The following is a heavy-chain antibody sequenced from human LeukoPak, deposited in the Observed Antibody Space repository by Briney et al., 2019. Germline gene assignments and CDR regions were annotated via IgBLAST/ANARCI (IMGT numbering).Heavy chain of an antibody. D-gene: IGHD5-18*01. V-gene: IGHV3-23*01. Sequence: GGSLRLSCAASGFTFSSYAMSWVRQAPGKGLEWVSAISGSGGSTYYADSVKGRFTISRDNSKNTLYLQMNSLRAEDTAVYYCAKGRIQLWLGVEPEDWFDPWGQGTLVTVSS. CDR3: AKGRIQLWLGVEPEDWFDP. CDR2: ISGSGGST. CDR1: GFTFSSYA. J-gene: IGHJ5*02.